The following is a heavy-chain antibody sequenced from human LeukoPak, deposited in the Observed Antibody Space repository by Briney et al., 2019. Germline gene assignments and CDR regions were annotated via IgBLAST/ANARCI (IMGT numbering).Heavy chain of an antibody. D-gene: IGHD3-10*01. CDR3: AVRGSGSSYLRVDY. CDR2: INTNSGEP. CDR1: GYIFTNYG. V-gene: IGHV7-4-1*02. J-gene: IGHJ4*02. Sequence: ASVKVSCKASGYIFTNYGMNWVRQPPGQGPEWVGLINTNSGEPMYAQGFKGRFVISMDTSVSTAYLQINSLKTEDSAVYYCAVRGSGSSYLRVDYWGQGTLVSVSS.